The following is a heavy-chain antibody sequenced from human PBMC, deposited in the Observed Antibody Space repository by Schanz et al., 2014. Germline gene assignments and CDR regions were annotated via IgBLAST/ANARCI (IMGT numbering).Heavy chain of an antibody. D-gene: IGHD6-13*01. CDR1: GGTFSSYT. Sequence: QVQLVQSGAEVKKPGSSVKVSCKASGGTFSSYTISWVRQAPGQGPEWMRRIIPIPGIGNDAQKFQGRVTITADKSTSTAYMELSSLRSEDTAVYYCARDGVDAAAGGNYWGQGTRVTVSS. V-gene: IGHV1-69*08. CDR2: IIPIPGIG. CDR3: ARDGVDAAAGGNY. J-gene: IGHJ4*02.